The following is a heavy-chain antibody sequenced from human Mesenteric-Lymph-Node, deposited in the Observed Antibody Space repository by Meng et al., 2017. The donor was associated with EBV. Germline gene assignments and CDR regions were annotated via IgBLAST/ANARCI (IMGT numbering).Heavy chain of an antibody. D-gene: IGHD3-22*01. CDR2: SQLGGST. CDR1: GASISSTNR. J-gene: IGHJ4*02. Sequence: QVQLQESGPGLVKASGTLPLTCAVSGASISSTNRWTWVRQPPGRGLEWIGESQLGGSTNYNPSLKSRVTISLDKSKNQFSLNLNSVTAADTAVYFCARAPDRSGSLFWGQGTLVTVYS. V-gene: IGHV4-4*02. CDR3: ARAPDRSGSLF.